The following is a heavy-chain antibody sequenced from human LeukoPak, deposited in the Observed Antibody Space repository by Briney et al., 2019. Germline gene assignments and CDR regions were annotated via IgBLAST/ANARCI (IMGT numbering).Heavy chain of an antibody. CDR3: ARGSYDSSGHKYYFDY. D-gene: IGHD3-22*01. Sequence: HAGGSLRLSCAASGFTFSSYAMHWVRQAPGKGLEWVAVISYDGSNKYYADSVKGRFTISRDNSKNTLYLQMNSLRAEDTAVYYCARGSYDSSGHKYYFDYWGQGTLVTVSS. V-gene: IGHV3-30-3*01. CDR1: GFTFSSYA. J-gene: IGHJ4*02. CDR2: ISYDGSNK.